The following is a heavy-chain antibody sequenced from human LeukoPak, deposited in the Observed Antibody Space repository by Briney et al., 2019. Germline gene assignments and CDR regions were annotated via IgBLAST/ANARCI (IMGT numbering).Heavy chain of an antibody. V-gene: IGHV3-21*01. CDR3: AKDLYDSSGYLSPDAFDI. Sequence: PGGSLRLSCAASGFTFSSYSMNWVRQAPGKGLEWVSSISSSSSYIYYADSVKGRFTISRDNAKNSLYLQMNSLRAEDTAVYYCAKDLYDSSGYLSPDAFDIWGQGTMVTVSS. J-gene: IGHJ3*02. CDR2: ISSSSSYI. CDR1: GFTFSSYS. D-gene: IGHD3-22*01.